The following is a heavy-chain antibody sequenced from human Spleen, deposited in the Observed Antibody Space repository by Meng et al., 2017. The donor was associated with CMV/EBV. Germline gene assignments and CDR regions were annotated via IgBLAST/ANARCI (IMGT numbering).Heavy chain of an antibody. Sequence: GESLKISCVGSGFTFSTYGMTWVRQAPGKGLEWVSLVSASGAGTYYADSVKGRFSISRDNSKNTLYLQMNSLRAEDTAVYYCARDQVRGYCSSLTLPGHCSGMDVWGQGTTVTVSS. J-gene: IGHJ6*02. D-gene: IGHD2-2*01. CDR1: GFTFSTYG. CDR2: VSASGAGT. V-gene: IGHV3-23*01. CDR3: ARDQVRGYCSSLTLPGHCSGMDV.